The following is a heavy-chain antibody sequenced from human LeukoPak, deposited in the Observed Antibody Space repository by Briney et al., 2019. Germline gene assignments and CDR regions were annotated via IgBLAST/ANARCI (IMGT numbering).Heavy chain of an antibody. D-gene: IGHD3-3*01. CDR1: GFTFSSYA. CDR3: ARSITIFGVVIAKPNDAFDI. CDR2: ISYEGSNK. Sequence: GGSLRLSCAASGFTFSSYAMHWVRQAPGKGLECVAVISYEGSNKYYADSVKGRVTISRDNSKNTLYLQMNSLRAEDTAVYYCARSITIFGVVIAKPNDAFDIWGQGTMVTVSS. V-gene: IGHV3-30*04. J-gene: IGHJ3*02.